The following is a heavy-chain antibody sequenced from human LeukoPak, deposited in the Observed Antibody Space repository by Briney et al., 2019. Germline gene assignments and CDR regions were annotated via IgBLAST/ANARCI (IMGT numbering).Heavy chain of an antibody. CDR3: AKLYRPGPYFDY. CDR2: INHSGST. D-gene: IGHD2-8*01. Sequence: PSETLSLTCAVYGGSFSGYYWSWIRQPPGKGLEWIGGINHSGSTNYNPSLKSRVTISVDTSKNQFSLKLSSVTAADTAVYYCAKLYRPGPYFDYWGQGTLVTVSS. J-gene: IGHJ4*02. V-gene: IGHV4-34*01. CDR1: GGSFSGYY.